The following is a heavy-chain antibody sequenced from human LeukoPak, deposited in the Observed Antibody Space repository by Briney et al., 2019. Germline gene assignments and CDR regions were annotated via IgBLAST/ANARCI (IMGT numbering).Heavy chain of an antibody. V-gene: IGHV4-61*01. Sequence: SETLSLTCTVSGGSISSSSYYWSWIQQPPGKGVEWIGYIYYSGSTNYNPSLKSRVTISVDTSKNQFSLKLTSVPAADTAVYYCAKHYMGSSYNHGLDCWGQGTLVTVSS. J-gene: IGHJ4*02. CDR3: AKHYMGSSYNHGLDC. D-gene: IGHD3-10*01. CDR1: GGSISSSSYY. CDR2: IYYSGST.